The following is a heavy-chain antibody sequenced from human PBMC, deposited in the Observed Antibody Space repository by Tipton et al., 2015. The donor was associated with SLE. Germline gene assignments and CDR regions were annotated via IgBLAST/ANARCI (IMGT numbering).Heavy chain of an antibody. CDR3: ARGGAEAIFGVVIQVDAFDI. CDR1: GYSISSGYY. J-gene: IGHJ3*02. D-gene: IGHD3-3*01. CDR2: IYHSGST. V-gene: IGHV4-38-2*02. Sequence: TLSLTCTVSGYSISSGYYWGWIRQPPGMGLEWIGSIYHSGSTYYNPSLKSRVTISVDTSKNQFSLKLSSVTAADTAVYYCARGGAEAIFGVVIQVDAFDIWGQGTMVTVSS.